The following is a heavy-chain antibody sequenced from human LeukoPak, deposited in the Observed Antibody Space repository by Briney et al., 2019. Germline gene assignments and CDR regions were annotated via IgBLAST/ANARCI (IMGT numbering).Heavy chain of an antibody. D-gene: IGHD6-13*01. CDR3: ARRAAALDS. Sequence: ASETLSLTCTVSGGSISSYYWSWIRQPPGKGLEWIGYFHHSGNTNYSPSLSSRITMSVDTSKNQFSLRLNSVTAADTAIYYCARRAAALDSWGQGTLVTVSS. V-gene: IGHV4-59*12. CDR1: GGSISSYY. J-gene: IGHJ4*02. CDR2: FHHSGNT.